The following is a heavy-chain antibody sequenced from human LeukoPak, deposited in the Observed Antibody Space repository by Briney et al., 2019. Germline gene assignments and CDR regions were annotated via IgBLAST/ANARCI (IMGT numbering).Heavy chain of an antibody. CDR2: ISSTSTYI. J-gene: IGHJ4*02. CDR3: ARGEYGSGSYHIDY. CDR1: GFTFSRYS. D-gene: IGHD3-10*01. Sequence: GGSLRLSCAASGFTFSRYSMNWVRQAPGKGLEWVSFISSTSTYIYYAGSVKGRFTISRDNAKNSLFLQMNSLRAGDTAVYYCARGEYGSGSYHIDYWGQGTLVTVSS. V-gene: IGHV3-21*01.